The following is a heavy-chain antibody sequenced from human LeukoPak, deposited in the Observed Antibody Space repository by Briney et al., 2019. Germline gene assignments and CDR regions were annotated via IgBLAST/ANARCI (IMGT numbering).Heavy chain of an antibody. J-gene: IGHJ4*02. CDR1: GFTFSSAW. V-gene: IGHV3-21*01. Sequence: GGSLRLSCVASGFTFSSAWMSWVRQAPGKGLEWVSSLSRGSSYKHYADSVKGRFTISRDNSKHSLYLQMNSLEAEDTAIYYCAKGRGCSSMSCYPDYWGQGTLVTVSS. CDR3: AKGRGCSSMSCYPDY. D-gene: IGHD2-2*01. CDR2: LSRGSSYK.